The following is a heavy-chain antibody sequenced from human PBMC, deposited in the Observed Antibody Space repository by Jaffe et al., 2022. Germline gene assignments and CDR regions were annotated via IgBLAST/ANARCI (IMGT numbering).Heavy chain of an antibody. J-gene: IGHJ4*02. CDR3: ARDGGTVTADY. CDR1: GFTFSDSN. V-gene: IGHV3-21*01. CDR2: ISSSLGYV. D-gene: IGHD4-17*01. Sequence: EVQLVESGGGLVKPGGSLRLSCATSGFTFSDSNMNWVRQAPGKGLEWVSSISSSLGYVYYIDSVKGRFTISRDNAKNSLYLQMNNLRAEDTAVYYCARDGGTVTADYWGQGTLVIVSS.